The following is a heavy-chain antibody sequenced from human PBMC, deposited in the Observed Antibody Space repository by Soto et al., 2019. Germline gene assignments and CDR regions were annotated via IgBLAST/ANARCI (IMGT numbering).Heavy chain of an antibody. CDR3: ARGQVGAAQH. CDR2: IYHSGST. D-gene: IGHD2-15*01. J-gene: IGHJ4*02. V-gene: IGHV4-30-2*01. CDR1: GGSISSGGYS. Sequence: QLQLQESGSGLVKPSQTLSLTCAVSGGSISSGGYSWSWIRQPPGKGLEWIGYIYHSGSTYYNPSLXGXVXIXXDRSKNQFSLKLSSVTAADTAVYYCARGQVGAAQHWGQGTLVTVSS.